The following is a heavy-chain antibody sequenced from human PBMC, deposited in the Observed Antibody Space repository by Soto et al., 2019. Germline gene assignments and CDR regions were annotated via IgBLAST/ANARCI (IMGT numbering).Heavy chain of an antibody. CDR3: ARLPARRTTGTPGNDY. CDR1: GFTFSSYG. J-gene: IGHJ4*02. Sequence: GGSLRLSCAASGFTFSSYGMHWVRQAPGKGLEWVAVTWYDGSNKYYADSVKGRFTISRDNSKNTLYLQMNSLRAEDTAVYYCARLPARRTTGTPGNDYWGQGTLVTVSS. D-gene: IGHD1-1*01. CDR2: TWYDGSNK. V-gene: IGHV3-33*01.